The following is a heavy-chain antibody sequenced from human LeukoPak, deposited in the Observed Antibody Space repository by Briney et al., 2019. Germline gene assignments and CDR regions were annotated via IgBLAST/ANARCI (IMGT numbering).Heavy chain of an antibody. V-gene: IGHV3-33*01. D-gene: IGHD2-8*02. CDR3: ARDFSPGYFDN. J-gene: IGHJ4*02. CDR1: GFTFNNYD. Sequence: GGSLRLSCAASGFTFNNYDMHWVRQAPGKGLEWVAVIWYDGSNKYYADSVKGRFTISRDNSKNTLYVQMNGLRAEDTAVYYCARDFSPGYFDNWGQGTLVTVSS. CDR2: IWYDGSNK.